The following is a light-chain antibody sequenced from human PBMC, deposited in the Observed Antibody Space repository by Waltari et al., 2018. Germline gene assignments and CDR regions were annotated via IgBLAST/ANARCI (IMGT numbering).Light chain of an antibody. Sequence: DIVLTQSPDSLAVSLGERAPITCKSSQDILYGSNNDNYFTWYQQKPGQPPRVLIYWASTRESGVPDRFSGSGSGTDFTLTISSLQAEDVAVYYCQQYCSVPPTFGGGTKVEIK. CDR3: QQYCSVPPT. J-gene: IGKJ4*01. V-gene: IGKV4-1*01. CDR1: QDILYGSNNDNY. CDR2: WAS.